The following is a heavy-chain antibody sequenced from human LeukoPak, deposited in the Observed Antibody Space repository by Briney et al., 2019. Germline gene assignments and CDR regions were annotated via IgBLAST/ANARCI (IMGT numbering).Heavy chain of an antibody. D-gene: IGHD3-10*02. V-gene: IGHV3-11*06. CDR2: ISSSSSYI. J-gene: IGHJ6*04. CDR1: GFTFGDYY. Sequence: PGGSLRLSCAASGFTFGDYYMSWIRQAPGKGLEWVSSISSSSSYIYYADSVKGRFTISRDNAKNSLYLQMNSLRAEDTAVYYCAELGITMIGGVWGKGTTVTISS. CDR3: AELGITMIGGV.